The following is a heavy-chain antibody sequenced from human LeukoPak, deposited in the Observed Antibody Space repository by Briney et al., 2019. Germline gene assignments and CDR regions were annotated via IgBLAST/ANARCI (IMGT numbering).Heavy chain of an antibody. CDR1: GGSISGSSYY. D-gene: IGHD3-22*01. CDR3: ARDDYYDSSGYDC. CDR2: IYHSGST. V-gene: IGHV4-39*07. Sequence: SETLSLTCTVSGGSISGSSYYWGWIRQPPGKGLEWIGEIYHSGSTNYNPSLKSRVTMSVDKSKNQFSLKLNSVTAADTAVYYCARDDYYDSSGYDCWGQGTLVTVSS. J-gene: IGHJ4*02.